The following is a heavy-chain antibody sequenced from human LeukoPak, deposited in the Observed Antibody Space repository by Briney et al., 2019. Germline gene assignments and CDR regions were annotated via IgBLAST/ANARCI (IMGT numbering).Heavy chain of an antibody. CDR2: IRYDGSNK. CDR3: APQEGSNSGSYYLDY. V-gene: IGHV3-30*02. Sequence: GGSLRLSCAASGFTFSSYGMHWVRQAPGKGLEWVAFIRYDGSNKYYADSVKGRFTISRDNSKNTLYLQMNSLRAEDTAVYYCAPQEGSNSGSYYLDYWGQGTLVTVSS. D-gene: IGHD1-26*01. J-gene: IGHJ4*02. CDR1: GFTFSSYG.